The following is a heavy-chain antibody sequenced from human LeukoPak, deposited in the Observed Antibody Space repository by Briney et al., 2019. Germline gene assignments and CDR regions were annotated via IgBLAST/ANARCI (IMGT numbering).Heavy chain of an antibody. V-gene: IGHV3-21*01. CDR2: ISSSSSYI. CDR1: GFTFSSYS. Sequence: GGSLRLSCAASGFTFSSYSMNWVRQAPGKGLEWVSSISSSSSYIYYADSVKGRFTISRDNAKNSLYLQMNRPRAEDTAVYYCARPLLPHTAGVWGKGTTVTVSS. CDR3: ARPLLPHTAGV. J-gene: IGHJ6*04. D-gene: IGHD2-15*01.